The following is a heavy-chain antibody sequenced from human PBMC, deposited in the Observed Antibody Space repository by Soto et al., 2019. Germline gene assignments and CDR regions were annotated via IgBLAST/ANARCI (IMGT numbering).Heavy chain of an antibody. CDR2: IYSGGST. CDR3: ARTCSGGTCSFDY. CDR1: GFTVSSNY. D-gene: IGHD2-15*01. V-gene: IGHV3-66*01. J-gene: IGHJ4*02. Sequence: PGGSLRLSCAASGFTVSSNYMSWVRKAPGKGLEWVSVIYSGGSTYYADSVKGRFTISRDNSENTLYLQMNSLRAEDTAVYYCARTCSGGTCSFDYWGQGTLVTVSS.